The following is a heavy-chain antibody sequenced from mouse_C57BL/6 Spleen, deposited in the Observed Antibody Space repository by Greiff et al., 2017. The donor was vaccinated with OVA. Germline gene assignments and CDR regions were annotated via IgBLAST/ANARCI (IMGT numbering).Heavy chain of an antibody. CDR1: GYTFTSYW. Sequence: SCKASGYTFTSYWMHWVKQRPGRGLEWIGRIDPNSGGTKYNEKFKSKATLTVDKPSSTAYMQLSSLTSEDSAVCYCARSSYSNYEAMDYWGQGTSVTVSS. J-gene: IGHJ4*01. CDR3: ARSSYSNYEAMDY. D-gene: IGHD2-5*01. V-gene: IGHV1-72*01. CDR2: IDPNSGGT.